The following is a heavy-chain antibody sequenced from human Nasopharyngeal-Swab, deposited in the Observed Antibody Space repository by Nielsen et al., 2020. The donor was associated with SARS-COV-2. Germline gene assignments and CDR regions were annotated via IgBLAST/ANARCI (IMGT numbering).Heavy chain of an antibody. CDR2: IYYSGST. D-gene: IGHD3-16*01. J-gene: IGHJ5*02. V-gene: IGHV4-59*01. CDR3: ARSLGTFGWFDP. Sequence: SETLSLTCTVYGGSISSYYWSWIRQPPGKGLEWIGYIYYSGSTNYNPSLKSRVTISVDTSKNQFSLKLSSVTAADTAVYYCARSLGTFGWFDPWGQGTLVTVSS. CDR1: GGSISSYY.